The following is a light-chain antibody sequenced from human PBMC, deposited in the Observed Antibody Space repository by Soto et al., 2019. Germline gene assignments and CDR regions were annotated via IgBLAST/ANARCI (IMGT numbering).Light chain of an antibody. CDR1: QSVSSY. V-gene: IGKV3-11*01. CDR2: DAS. CDR3: QQRSNWPRFT. J-gene: IGKJ3*01. Sequence: EIVLTQSPATLSLSPGERATLSCRASQSVSSYLAWYQQKPGQAPRLLIYDASNRATGIPARFSGSGAGTDSTLTLSSLEPEEFAVYYCQQRSNWPRFTFGAGTKVDLK.